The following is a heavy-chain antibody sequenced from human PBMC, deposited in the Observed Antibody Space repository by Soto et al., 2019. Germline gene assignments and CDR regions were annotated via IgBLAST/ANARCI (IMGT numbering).Heavy chain of an antibody. D-gene: IGHD3-22*01. Sequence: ASVKVSCKASGYTFTSYDINWVRQATGQGLEWMGWMNPNSGSTGYAQKFQGRVTMTRNTSISTAYMELSSLRSEDTAVYYCARHFYDSTTYSGDWYFDLWGRGTQVTVSS. V-gene: IGHV1-8*01. CDR3: ARHFYDSTTYSGDWYFDL. CDR1: GYTFTSYD. CDR2: MNPNSGST. J-gene: IGHJ2*01.